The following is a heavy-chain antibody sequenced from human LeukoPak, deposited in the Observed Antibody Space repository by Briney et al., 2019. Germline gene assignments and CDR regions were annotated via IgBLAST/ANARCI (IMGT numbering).Heavy chain of an antibody. CDR1: AGSMNYYF. V-gene: IGHV4-59*01. D-gene: IGHD6-25*01. CDR2: ISDSGST. Sequence: SETLSLTCTVSAGSMNYYFWTWMRQSPGKGLEWIAYISDSGSTNYNPSLKSRVTISADTSKNQFSLKLTSVTAADTAVYYCARGAPSGGLVDYWGQGTLVTVSS. CDR3: ARGAPSGGLVDY. J-gene: IGHJ4*02.